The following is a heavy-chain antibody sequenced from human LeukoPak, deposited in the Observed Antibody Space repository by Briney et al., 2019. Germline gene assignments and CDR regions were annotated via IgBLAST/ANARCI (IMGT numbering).Heavy chain of an antibody. CDR1: GFTFSSYW. CDR3: ARGGDYDILTGHFDY. CDR2: IKQDGSEK. Sequence: GGSLSLSCAASGFTFSSYWMSWVRQAPGKGLEWVANIKQDGSEKYYVDSVKGRFTISRDNAKNSLYLQMNSLRAEDTAVYYCARGGDYDILTGHFDYWGQGTLVTVSS. D-gene: IGHD3-9*01. J-gene: IGHJ4*02. V-gene: IGHV3-7*03.